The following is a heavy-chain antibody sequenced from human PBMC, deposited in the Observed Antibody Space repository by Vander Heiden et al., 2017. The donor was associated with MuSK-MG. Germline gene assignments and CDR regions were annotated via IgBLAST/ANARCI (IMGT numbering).Heavy chain of an antibody. CDR3: AKEGYYYGSVSSSYYFDY. CDR1: GFTFSSYG. J-gene: IGHJ4*02. Sequence: GFTFSSYGMHWVRQAPGKGLEWVAVISYDGSNKYYADSVKGRVTISRDNSKNTLYLQMNSLRAEDTAVYYCAKEGYYYGSVSSSYYFDYWGQGTLVTVSS. V-gene: IGHV3-30*18. CDR2: ISYDGSNK. D-gene: IGHD3-10*01.